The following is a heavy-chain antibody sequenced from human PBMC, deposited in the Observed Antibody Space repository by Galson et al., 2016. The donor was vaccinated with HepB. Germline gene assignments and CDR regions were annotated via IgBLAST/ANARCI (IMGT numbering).Heavy chain of an antibody. V-gene: IGHV3-9*01. J-gene: IGHJ4*02. D-gene: IGHD5-12*01. CDR3: AKDIRSVATSLDN. CDR1: GFIFDDYA. CDR2: ITWNSGTI. Sequence: SLRLSCAASGFIFDDYAMHWVRQAPGKGLDWVSGITWNSGTIGYADSVKGRFTISRDNAKNSLYLQMNSLRGDDTALYYCAKDIRSVATSLDNWGQGTLVTVSS.